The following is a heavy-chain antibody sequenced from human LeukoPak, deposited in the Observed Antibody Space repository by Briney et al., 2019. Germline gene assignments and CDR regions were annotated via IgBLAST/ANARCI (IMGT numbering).Heavy chain of an antibody. CDR3: ASPDHYCSSGTCP. CDR1: GFTFRSYA. V-gene: IGHV3-23*01. D-gene: IGHD2-15*01. J-gene: IGHJ5*02. CDR2: ISGTGGGT. Sequence: PGGSLSLSCAASGFTFRSYAMSWVRQAPGKGLEWVSGISGTGGGTYYADSVKGRFTISRDNVRNSLYLQMNSLRAQDTAVYYCASPDHYCSSGTCPWGQGTRVTVSS.